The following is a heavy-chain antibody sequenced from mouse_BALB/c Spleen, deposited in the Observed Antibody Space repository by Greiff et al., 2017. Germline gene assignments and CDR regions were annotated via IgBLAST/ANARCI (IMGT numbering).Heavy chain of an antibody. CDR2: ISTYYGDA. V-gene: IGHV1S137*01. J-gene: IGHJ2*01. CDR3: ARWGNFFDY. Sequence: QVQLKDSGAELVRPGVSVKISCKGSGYTFTDYAMHWVKQSHAKSLAWIGVISTYYGDASYNQKFKGKATMTVDKSSSTAYMELARLTSEDSAIYYCARWGNFFDYWGEGTTLTVTS. CDR1: GYTFTDYA.